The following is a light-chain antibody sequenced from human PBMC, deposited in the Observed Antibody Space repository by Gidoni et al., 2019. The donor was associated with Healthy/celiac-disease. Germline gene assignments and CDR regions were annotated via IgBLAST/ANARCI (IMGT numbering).Light chain of an antibody. V-gene: IGKV3-15*01. J-gene: IGKJ2*01. CDR1: QSVSSN. CDR3: QQYNNWPVYT. Sequence: EIVMTQSPATLSVSPGERATLSCRASQSVSSNLAWYQQKPGQAPRLLIYGASTRATGIPARVSGSGSGTEFTLTISSLQSEDFAVYYCQQYNNWPVYTFGQGTKLEIK. CDR2: GAS.